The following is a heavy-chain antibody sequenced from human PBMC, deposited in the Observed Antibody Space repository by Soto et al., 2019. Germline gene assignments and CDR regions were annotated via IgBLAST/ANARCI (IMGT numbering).Heavy chain of an antibody. CDR3: ATAVGYSLDPYNMDV. J-gene: IGHJ6*01. V-gene: IGHV1-24*01. CDR2: FTPEDGET. Sequence: PGESLKISCKGSGYSFTSYWIGWVRQAPGKGLQWVGGFTPEDGETIYAPRFQGRLTMTADTSTDTAYMELRSLRYEDTAVYYCATAVGYSLDPYNMDVWGPGTTVTVSS. D-gene: IGHD3-16*02. CDR1: GYSFTSYW.